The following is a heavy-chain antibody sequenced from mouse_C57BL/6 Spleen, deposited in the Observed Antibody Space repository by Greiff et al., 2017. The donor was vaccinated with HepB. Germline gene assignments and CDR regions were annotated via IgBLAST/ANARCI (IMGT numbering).Heavy chain of an antibody. J-gene: IGHJ4*01. CDR1: GYTFTDYY. Sequence: EVQLQQSGPELVKPGASVKISCKASGYTFTDYYMNWVKQSHGKSLEWIGDINPNNGGTSYNQKFKGKATLTVDKSSSTAYMELRSLTSEDSAVYYCARGGCVMDYWGQGTSVTVSS. V-gene: IGHV1-26*01. CDR3: ARGGCVMDY. CDR2: INPNNGGT.